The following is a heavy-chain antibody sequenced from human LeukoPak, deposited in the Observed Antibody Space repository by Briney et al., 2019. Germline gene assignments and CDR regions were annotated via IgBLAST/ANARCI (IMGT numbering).Heavy chain of an antibody. D-gene: IGHD2-21*01. CDR1: GFTFSSYE. Sequence: GGSLRLSCAASGFTFSSYEMNWVRQAPGKGLEWVSSISSSSSYIYYADSVKGRFTISRDNAKNSLYLQMNSLRAEDTAVYYCARDVVVRGTVLDYWGQGTLVTVSS. CDR3: ARDVVVRGTVLDY. CDR2: ISSSSSYI. V-gene: IGHV3-21*01. J-gene: IGHJ4*02.